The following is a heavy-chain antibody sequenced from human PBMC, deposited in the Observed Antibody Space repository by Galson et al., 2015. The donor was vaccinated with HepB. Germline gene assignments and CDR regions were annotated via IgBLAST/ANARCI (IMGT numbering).Heavy chain of an antibody. CDR1: GGTFSSYA. CDR2: IIPILGIA. D-gene: IGHD6-13*01. J-gene: IGHJ6*03. Sequence: SVKVSCKASGGTFSSYAISWVRQAPGQGPEWMGRIIPILGIANYAQKFQGRVTITADKSTSTAYMELSSLRSEDTAVYYCAREIAAAGAYYYYYYMDVWGKGNPGHRLL. V-gene: IGHV1-69*04. CDR3: AREIAAAGAYYYYYYMDV.